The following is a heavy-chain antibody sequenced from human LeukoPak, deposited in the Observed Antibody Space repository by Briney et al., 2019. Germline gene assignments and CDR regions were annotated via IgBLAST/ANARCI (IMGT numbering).Heavy chain of an antibody. J-gene: IGHJ5*02. CDR2: IYYSGTT. Sequence: SETLSLTCTVSGGSIRNYYWSWIRQPPGKGLEWIGYIYYSGTTNYNPSLKSRVTMSIDTSKNQFSLKLSSVTAADTAVYYCARDNGSSEWAWFDPWGQGTLVTVSS. CDR3: ARDNGSSEWAWFDP. D-gene: IGHD6-13*01. CDR1: GGSIRNYY. V-gene: IGHV4-59*01.